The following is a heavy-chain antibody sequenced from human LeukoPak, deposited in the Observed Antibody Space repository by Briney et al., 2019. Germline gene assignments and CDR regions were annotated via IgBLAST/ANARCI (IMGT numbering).Heavy chain of an antibody. CDR1: GFTFSSYG. Sequence: GGSLRLSCAASGFTFSSYGMHWVRQAPGKGLEWVAFIRYDGSNKYYADSVKGRFTISRDNSKNTLYLQMNSLRAEDTAVYYCAREGYCSGGSCYYFDYWGQGTLVTVSS. V-gene: IGHV3-30*02. CDR2: IRYDGSNK. CDR3: AREGYCSGGSCYYFDY. D-gene: IGHD2-15*01. J-gene: IGHJ4*02.